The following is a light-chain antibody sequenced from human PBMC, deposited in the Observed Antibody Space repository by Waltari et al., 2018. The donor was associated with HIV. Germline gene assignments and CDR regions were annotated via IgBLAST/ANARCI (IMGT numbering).Light chain of an antibody. Sequence: DIQMTQYPTSLSASLRERVTITCRASQSINTYLSWYQQRPGKTPKLLIYAASILQSGVPSRFSGGGSGTDFTLTISSLQPEDFATYYCQQSYSTPYTFGQGTKLEIK. J-gene: IGKJ2*01. CDR3: QQSYSTPYT. CDR2: AAS. CDR1: QSINTY. V-gene: IGKV1-39*01.